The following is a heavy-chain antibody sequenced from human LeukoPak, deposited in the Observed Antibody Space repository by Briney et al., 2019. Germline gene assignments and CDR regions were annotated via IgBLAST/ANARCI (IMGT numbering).Heavy chain of an antibody. CDR3: VSFYETY. D-gene: IGHD2/OR15-2a*01. CDR2: IKPDGTTK. Sequence: GGSLRLSCAASGFPSSSYSMTWVRQAPGKGLEWVANIKPDGTTKFYVDSVKGRFTISKDNAKNTVYLQMNSLRAEDTAVYYCVSFYETYWGRGTLVTVSS. V-gene: IGHV3-7*01. CDR1: GFPSSSYS. J-gene: IGHJ4*02.